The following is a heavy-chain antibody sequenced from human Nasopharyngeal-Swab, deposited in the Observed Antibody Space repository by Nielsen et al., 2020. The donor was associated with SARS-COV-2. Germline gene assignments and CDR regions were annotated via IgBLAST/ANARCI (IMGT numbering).Heavy chain of an antibody. CDR2: INDYEDRL. D-gene: IGHD2-15*01. Sequence: GESLKISCAASGFTFRNHDMSRVRQAPGKGQEYVSTINDYEDRLYYADSVKGRFTISRDNAKNTLYLQMNSLRAEDTAVYYCARDVGGRDNYWGQGALVTVSS. CDR1: GFTFRNHD. CDR3: ARDVGGRDNY. V-gene: IGHV3-64*04. J-gene: IGHJ4*02.